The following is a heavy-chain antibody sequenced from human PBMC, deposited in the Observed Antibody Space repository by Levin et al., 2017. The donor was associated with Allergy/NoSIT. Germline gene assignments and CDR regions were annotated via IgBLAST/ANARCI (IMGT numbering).Heavy chain of an antibody. Sequence: SQTLSLTCAISGDSVSSNSVAWNWIRQSPSRGLEWLVRTYYRSKWYNDYAISVKSRITINPDTSKNQFSLQLNSVTPEEKEVYDCASWNHELRYVDHWGSGSLVTVYS. CDR1: GDSVSSNSVA. V-gene: IGHV6-1*01. D-gene: IGHD1-1*01. CDR3: ASWNHELRYVDH. J-gene: IGHJ2*01. CDR2: TYYRSKWYN.